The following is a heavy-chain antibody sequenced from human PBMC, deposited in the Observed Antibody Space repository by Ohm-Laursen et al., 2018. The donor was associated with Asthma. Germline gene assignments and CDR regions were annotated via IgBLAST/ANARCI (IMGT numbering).Heavy chain of an antibody. V-gene: IGHV3-30*03. Sequence: SLRLSCAASGFTFSSYGMHWVRQAPGKGLEWVAVISYDGSNKYYADSVKGRFTISRDNSKNTLYLQMNSLRAGDTAVYYCARVTYAHYFDYWGQGTLVTVSS. D-gene: IGHD2-21*02. J-gene: IGHJ4*02. CDR3: ARVTYAHYFDY. CDR2: ISYDGSNK. CDR1: GFTFSSYG.